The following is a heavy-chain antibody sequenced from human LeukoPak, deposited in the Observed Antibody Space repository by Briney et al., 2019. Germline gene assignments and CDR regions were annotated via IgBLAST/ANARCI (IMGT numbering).Heavy chain of an antibody. J-gene: IGHJ4*02. CDR1: GYTFTSYD. V-gene: IGHV1-8*01. Sequence: ASVKVSCKASGYTFTSYDINWVRQATGQGLEWMGWMNPNSGNTGYAQKFQGRVIMTRNTSISTAYMELSSLRSEDTAVYYCASSPGGYGDYEGLDYWGQGTLVTVSS. D-gene: IGHD4-17*01. CDR2: MNPNSGNT. CDR3: ASSPGGYGDYEGLDY.